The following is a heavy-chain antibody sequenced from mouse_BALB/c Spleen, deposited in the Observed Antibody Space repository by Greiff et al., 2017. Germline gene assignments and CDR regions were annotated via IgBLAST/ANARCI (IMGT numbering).Heavy chain of an antibody. CDR1: GYTFTSYT. J-gene: IGHJ4*01. D-gene: IGHD3-2*01. CDR3: ARGRTARATDAMDY. CDR2: INPSSGYT. V-gene: IGHV1-4*01. Sequence: QVQLKESGAELARPGASVKMSCKASGYTFTSYTMHWVNQRPGQGLEWIGYINPSSGYTNYNQKFKDKATLTADKSSSTASMQLSSLTSEDSAVYYGARGRTARATDAMDYWGQGTSVTVSS.